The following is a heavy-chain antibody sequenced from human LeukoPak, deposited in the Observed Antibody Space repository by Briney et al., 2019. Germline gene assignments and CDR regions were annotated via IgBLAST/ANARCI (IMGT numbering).Heavy chain of an antibody. Sequence: SQTLSLTCALSGDTFSSTSVAWNWLRQSPSSGLEWLGRTYYRSNWYNDYAVSVKSRITITPDTSKKQFSLQLNSVTLEDTAVYYCARHGSFSGLDYWGQGTLVTVSS. CDR2: TYYRSNWYN. CDR1: GDTFSSTSVA. D-gene: IGHD1-26*01. J-gene: IGHJ4*02. V-gene: IGHV6-1*01. CDR3: ARHGSFSGLDY.